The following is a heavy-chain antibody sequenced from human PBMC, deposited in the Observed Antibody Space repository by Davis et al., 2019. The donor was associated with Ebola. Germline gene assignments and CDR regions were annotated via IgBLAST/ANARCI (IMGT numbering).Heavy chain of an antibody. J-gene: IGHJ6*02. Sequence: GGSLRLSCAASGFTFSDYYMSWIRQAPGKGLEWVAVISYDGSNKYYADSVKGRFTISRDNSKNTLYLQMNSLRGEDTAVYYCARDAGYCSSTSCFYYYYYGMDVWGQGTTVTVSS. CDR1: GFTFSDYY. CDR2: ISYDGSNK. V-gene: IGHV3-30-3*01. D-gene: IGHD2-2*01. CDR3: ARDAGYCSSTSCFYYYYYGMDV.